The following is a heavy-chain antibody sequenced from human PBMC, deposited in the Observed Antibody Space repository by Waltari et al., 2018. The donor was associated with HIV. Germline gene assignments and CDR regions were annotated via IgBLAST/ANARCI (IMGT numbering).Heavy chain of an antibody. CDR2: IGSAGDT. D-gene: IGHD1-1*01. V-gene: IGHV3-13*04. CDR1: GFSFSTYD. J-gene: IGHJ6*02. Sequence: EVLLEESGGGLAQPGGSLRLSCAASGFSFSTYDMHWVRQGTGKGLEWVSGIGSAGDTYYTDSVKVRFTISRENAKSSLYLQMNSLRVEDTGMYYCARGYNWNDDAYYGMDVWGQGTTVTVSS. CDR3: ARGYNWNDDAYYGMDV.